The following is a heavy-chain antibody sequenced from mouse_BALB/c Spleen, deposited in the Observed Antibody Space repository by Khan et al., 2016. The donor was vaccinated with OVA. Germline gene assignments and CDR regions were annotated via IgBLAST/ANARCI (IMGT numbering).Heavy chain of an antibody. D-gene: IGHD1-1*01. CDR2: ISYGGST. J-gene: IGHJ4*01. Sequence: EVQLQESGPGLVKPSQSLSLTCTVTGYSITSDYAWDWIRQFPGNKLEWMGYISYGGSTSYNPSLKSRISITRDTSKNQVFLQLNSVTPEDTATDYCARKNYYGYAMDYWGQGTSVTVSS. CDR3: ARKNYYGYAMDY. CDR1: GYSITSDYA. V-gene: IGHV3-2*02.